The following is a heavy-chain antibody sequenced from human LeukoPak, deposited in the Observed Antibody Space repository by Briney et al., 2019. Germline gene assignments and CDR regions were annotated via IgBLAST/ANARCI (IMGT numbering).Heavy chain of an antibody. Sequence: ASVKVSCKASGYTFTGYYMHWVRQAPGQGLEWMGWINPNSGGTNYAQKFQGRVTMTRDTSISTAYMELSRLRSDDTAVYYCARPPSRDEYYFDYWGQGTLVTVSS. J-gene: IGHJ4*02. D-gene: IGHD2-2*01. CDR3: ARPPSRDEYYFDY. CDR2: INPNSGGT. V-gene: IGHV1-2*02. CDR1: GYTFTGYY.